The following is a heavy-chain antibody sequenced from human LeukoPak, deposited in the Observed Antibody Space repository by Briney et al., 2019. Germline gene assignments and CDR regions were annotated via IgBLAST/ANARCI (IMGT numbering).Heavy chain of an antibody. CDR3: AKDMEAVAVYYFDY. Sequence: GGSLRLSCAASGFTFGDYAMHWVRQAPGKGLEWVSGISWNSDSIGYADSVKGRFTISRDNAKNSLYLQMSSLRAEDTALYYCAKDMEAVAVYYFDYWGQGTLVTVSS. J-gene: IGHJ4*02. D-gene: IGHD6-19*01. CDR2: ISWNSDSI. CDR1: GFTFGDYA. V-gene: IGHV3-9*01.